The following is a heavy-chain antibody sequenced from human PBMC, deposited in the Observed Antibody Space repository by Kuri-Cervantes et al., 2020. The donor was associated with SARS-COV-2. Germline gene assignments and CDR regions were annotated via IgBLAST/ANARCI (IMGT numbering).Heavy chain of an antibody. V-gene: IGHV1-8*03. D-gene: IGHD3-22*01. CDR2: MNPNSGNT. J-gene: IGHJ4*02. Sequence: ASVKVSCKASGYTFTSYDINWVRQATRQGLEWMGWMNPNSGNTGYAQKFQGRVTITRNTSISTAYMELSSLRSEDTAVYYCARSVYYDSSGYYEGMDYWGQGTLVTVSS. CDR3: ARSVYYDSSGYYEGMDY. CDR1: GYTFTSYD.